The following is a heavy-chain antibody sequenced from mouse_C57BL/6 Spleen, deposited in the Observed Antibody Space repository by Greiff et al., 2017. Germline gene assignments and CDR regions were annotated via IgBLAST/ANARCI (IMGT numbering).Heavy chain of an antibody. V-gene: IGHV1-55*01. D-gene: IGHD1-1*01. Sequence: QVQLKESGAELVKPGASVKMSCKASGYTFTSYWITWVKQRPGQGLEWIGDIYPGSGSTNYNEKFKSKAKLTVDTSSSTAYMQLSSLTSEDSAVYDCARETTEVSTNYWGQGTTLTVSS. CDR3: ARETTEVSTNY. CDR2: IYPGSGST. J-gene: IGHJ2*01. CDR1: GYTFTSYW.